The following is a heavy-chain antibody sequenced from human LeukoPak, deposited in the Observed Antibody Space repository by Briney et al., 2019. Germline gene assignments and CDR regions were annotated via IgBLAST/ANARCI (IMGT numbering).Heavy chain of an antibody. CDR3: ARGEHKATITGLDS. D-gene: IGHD5-24*01. J-gene: IGHJ4*02. V-gene: IGHV3-21*01. CDR1: GFSFSDYY. Sequence: GGSLRRSCAASGFSFSDYYMHWVRQAPGNGLEWVSAISSSSSYIYYADSVKGRFTISRDNAENSVSLQMHGLRAGDTAVYFCARGEHKATITGLDSWGQGTLVTVSS. CDR2: ISSSSSYI.